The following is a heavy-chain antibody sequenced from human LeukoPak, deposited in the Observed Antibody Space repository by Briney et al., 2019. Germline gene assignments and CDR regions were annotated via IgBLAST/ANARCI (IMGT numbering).Heavy chain of an antibody. CDR3: AREVVAAGEVNWFDP. V-gene: IGHV1-18*01. D-gene: IGHD2-15*01. J-gene: IGHJ5*02. CDR2: ISTSNGNT. CDR1: GYTFTSYG. Sequence: GASVKVSCKASGYTFTSYGISWVRQAPGQGLEWMGWISTSNGNTNYAQKLQGRVTMTTDTSTSTAYMELRSLRSDDTAVYYCAREVVAAGEVNWFDPWGQGTLVTVSS.